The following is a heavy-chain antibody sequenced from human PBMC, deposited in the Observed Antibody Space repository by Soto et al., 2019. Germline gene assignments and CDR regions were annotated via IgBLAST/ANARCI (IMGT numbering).Heavy chain of an antibody. CDR2: IYYSGST. Sequence: PSETLSLTCTVSGGSISSYYWSWIRQPPGKGLEWIGYIYYSGSTNYNPSLKSRGTISVDTSKNQFSLKLSSVPAADTAVYYCARLVVIPNYYYGMDVWGQGTTVTVSS. D-gene: IGHD3-22*01. J-gene: IGHJ6*02. CDR3: ARLVVIPNYYYGMDV. CDR1: GGSISSYY. V-gene: IGHV4-59*01.